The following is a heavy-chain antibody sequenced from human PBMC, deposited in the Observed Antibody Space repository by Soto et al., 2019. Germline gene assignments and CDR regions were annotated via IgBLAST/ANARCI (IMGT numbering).Heavy chain of an antibody. D-gene: IGHD3-10*01. Sequence: GGSLRLSCAASGFPFSIYSMNWVRQSPGKGLEWVSSSSSSSSYIYYADSVKGRFTISRDNAKNSLYLQMNSLRAEDTAVYYCARDPFIALITMVRGDNFGMDVWGQGTTVTVSS. CDR3: ARDPFIALITMVRGDNFGMDV. V-gene: IGHV3-21*01. J-gene: IGHJ6*02. CDR1: GFPFSIYS. CDR2: SSSSSSYI.